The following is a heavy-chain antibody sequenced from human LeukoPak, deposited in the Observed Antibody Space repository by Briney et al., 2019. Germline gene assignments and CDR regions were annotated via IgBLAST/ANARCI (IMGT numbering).Heavy chain of an antibody. V-gene: IGHV4-59*10. Sequence: PSETLSLTCAVYGGSFSGYYWSWIRQPAGKGLEWIGRIYTSGSTNYNPSLKSRVTMSVDTSKNQFSLKLSSVTAADTAVYYCARGANSVKAFDIWGQGTMVTVSS. CDR3: ARGANSVKAFDI. D-gene: IGHD1-26*01. CDR1: GGSFSGYY. J-gene: IGHJ3*02. CDR2: IYTSGST.